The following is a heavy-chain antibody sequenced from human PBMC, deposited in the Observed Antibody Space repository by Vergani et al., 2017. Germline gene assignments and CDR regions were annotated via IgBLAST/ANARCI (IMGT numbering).Heavy chain of an antibody. Sequence: EVQLVESGGGLVQPGGSLRLSCAASGFTFSSYEMNWVRQAPGKGLEWVSYISSSGSTIYYADSVKGRFTISRDNAKNSLYLQMNSLRAEDTAVYYCATPRGVWGSYRPFDYWGQGTLVTVSS. CDR1: GFTFSSYE. CDR2: ISSSGSTI. D-gene: IGHD3-16*02. J-gene: IGHJ4*02. CDR3: ATPRGVWGSYRPFDY. V-gene: IGHV3-48*03.